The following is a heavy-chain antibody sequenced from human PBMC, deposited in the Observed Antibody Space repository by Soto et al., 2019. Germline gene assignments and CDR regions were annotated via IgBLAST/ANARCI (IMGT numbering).Heavy chain of an antibody. CDR3: ARDTITGLGAS. V-gene: IGHV4-34*01. Sequence: QVQLQQWGAGLLKPSETLSLTCAVYGGSFSGYYWTWLRQPPGTGLEWIGEIKHSGSTNYNPSPKXXVTISVDASKNQFSLKLTSVTAAHAAVYYCARDTITGLGASWGQGTLVTVSS. CDR2: IKHSGST. D-gene: IGHD2-8*02. J-gene: IGHJ5*02. CDR1: GGSFSGYY.